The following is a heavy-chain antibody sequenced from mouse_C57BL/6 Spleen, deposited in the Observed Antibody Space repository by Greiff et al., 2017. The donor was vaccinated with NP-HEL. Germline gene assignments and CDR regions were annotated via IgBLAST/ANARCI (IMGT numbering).Heavy chain of an antibody. Sequence: DVQLQESGGGLVQPGGSMKLSCAASGFTFSDAGMDWVRQSPEKGLAWVAEIRNKANNHDTYYAESVKGRFTISRDDSNSSVYLQMNSLRAEDTGIYYCTREGYGWFAYWGQGTLVTVSA. J-gene: IGHJ3*01. CDR2: IRNKANNHDT. D-gene: IGHD2-2*01. CDR1: GFTFSDAG. CDR3: TREGYGWFAY. V-gene: IGHV6-6*01.